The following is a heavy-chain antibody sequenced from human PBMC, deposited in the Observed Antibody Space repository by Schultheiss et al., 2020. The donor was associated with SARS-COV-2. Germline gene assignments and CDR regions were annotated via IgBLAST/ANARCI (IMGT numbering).Heavy chain of an antibody. CDR2: IKQDGSEK. CDR1: GFTFSSYG. D-gene: IGHD5-18*01. J-gene: IGHJ4*02. CDR3: ARDPGGYSYGPQYYFDY. V-gene: IGHV3-7*01. Sequence: GGSLRLSCAASGFTFSSYGMHWVRQAPGKGLEWVANIKQDGSEKYYVDSVKGRFTISRDNSKNTLYLQMNSLRAEDTAVYYCARDPGGYSYGPQYYFDYWGQGTLVTVSS.